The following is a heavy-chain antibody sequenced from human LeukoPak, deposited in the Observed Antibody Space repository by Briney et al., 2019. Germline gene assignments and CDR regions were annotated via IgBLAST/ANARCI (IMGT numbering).Heavy chain of an antibody. D-gene: IGHD4-17*01. V-gene: IGHV3-23*01. CDR3: AKGGSLTTVTHFDY. J-gene: IGHJ4*02. CDR2: IGDSGGST. CDR1: GFTFSNYG. Sequence: GGSLRLSCAASGFTFSNYGMHWARQAPGKGLEWVSGIGDSGGSTYYADSVKGRFTISRDNSKNTLYLQMNSLRAEDTAVYYCAKGGSLTTVTHFDYWGQGTLVTVSS.